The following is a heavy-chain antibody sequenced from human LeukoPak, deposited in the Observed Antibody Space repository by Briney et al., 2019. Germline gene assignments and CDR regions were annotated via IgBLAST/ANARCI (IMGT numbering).Heavy chain of an antibody. Sequence: SETLSLTCTVSGGSISSYYWTWIRQPPGKGLEWIGYMYSSGSINYHPSLKSRVTISIDMSKNQFSLRLSAVTAADTAVYYCARGGPGRNYPYFDYWGLGTLVTVSS. CDR2: MYSSGSI. D-gene: IGHD3-10*01. CDR1: GGSISSYY. CDR3: ARGGPGRNYPYFDY. V-gene: IGHV4-59*01. J-gene: IGHJ4*02.